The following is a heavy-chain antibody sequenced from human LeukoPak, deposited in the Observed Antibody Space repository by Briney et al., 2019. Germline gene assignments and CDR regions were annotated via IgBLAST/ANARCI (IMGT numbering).Heavy chain of an antibody. CDR2: MNANSGNT. CDR3: ARVVGWEPDAFDI. V-gene: IGHV1-8*01. Sequence: ASVKVSCKASGYTFANYDINWVRQATGQGLEWMGWMNANSGNTGYAQKFQGRVTMTRNTSISTAYMELSRLRSDDTAVYYCARVVGWEPDAFDIWGQGTMVTVSS. J-gene: IGHJ3*02. CDR1: GYTFANYD. D-gene: IGHD1-26*01.